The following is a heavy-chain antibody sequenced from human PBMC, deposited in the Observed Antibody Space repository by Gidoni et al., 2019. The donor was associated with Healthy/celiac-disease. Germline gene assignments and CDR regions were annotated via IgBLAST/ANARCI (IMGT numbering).Heavy chain of an antibody. CDR3: ASIDDYGDYADSWRIDY. D-gene: IGHD4-17*01. V-gene: IGHV1-69*01. CDR1: GAPFSSYA. J-gene: IGHJ4*02. Sequence: QVQLVQSGAEVKKPGSSVKVSCKASGAPFSSYAISWVRQAPGQGLEWMGGIIPIFGTANYAQKFQGRVTITADESTSTAYMELSSLRSEDTAVYYCASIDDYGDYADSWRIDYWGQGTLVTVSS. CDR2: IIPIFGTA.